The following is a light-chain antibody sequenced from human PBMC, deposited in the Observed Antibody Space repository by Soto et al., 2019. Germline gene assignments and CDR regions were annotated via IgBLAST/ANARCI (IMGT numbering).Light chain of an antibody. Sequence: EIVLTQSPATLSVSPGERATLSCRASQRVISSSLAWYQQKPGQSPRLLISYASTRSTGIPDRFSGSGSGTDFSLTISKLEPEDFAVYYCQQYGSSPLTFGGGTKVEIK. J-gene: IGKJ4*01. CDR2: YAS. V-gene: IGKV3-20*01. CDR3: QQYGSSPLT. CDR1: QRVISSS.